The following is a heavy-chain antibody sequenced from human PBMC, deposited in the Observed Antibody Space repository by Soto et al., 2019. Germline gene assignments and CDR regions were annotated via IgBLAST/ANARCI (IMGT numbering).Heavy chain of an antibody. CDR1: GFTFSSYA. V-gene: IGHV3-30-3*01. D-gene: IGHD6-13*01. CDR2: ISYDGSNK. J-gene: IGHJ6*02. Sequence: GGSLRLSCADSGFTFSSYAMHWFRQAPGKGLEWVAVISYDGSNKYYADSVKGRFTISRDNSKNTLYLQMNSLRAEDTAVYYCARESAAAGPYYYYYYGMDVWGQGTTVTVSS. CDR3: ARESAAAGPYYYYYYGMDV.